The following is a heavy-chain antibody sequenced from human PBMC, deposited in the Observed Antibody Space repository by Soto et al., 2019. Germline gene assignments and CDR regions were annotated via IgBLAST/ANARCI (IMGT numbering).Heavy chain of an antibody. CDR1: GASIYNGGYF. Sequence: PSETLSLTCSVSGASIYNGGYFWSWIRQSPGKGLEWIGHIHNSGSPYNNPSLKSRVTISADTSTSTAYMELRSLRSDDTAVYYCARGVGSGSYYNQYNWFDPWGQGTLVTVSS. CDR3: ARGVGSGSYYNQYNWFDP. V-gene: IGHV4-30-4*02. CDR2: IHNSGSP. D-gene: IGHD3-10*01. J-gene: IGHJ5*02.